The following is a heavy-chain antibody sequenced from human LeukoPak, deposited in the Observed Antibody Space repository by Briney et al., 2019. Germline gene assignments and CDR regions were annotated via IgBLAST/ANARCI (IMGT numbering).Heavy chain of an antibody. CDR3: ARGRPTLDY. CDR1: XXXXXXXD. V-gene: IGHV1-8*01. Sequence: ASVKVSXKAXXXXXXXXDIXWVRQATGQGLEWMGWMNPNRGNTGYAQKFQGRVTMTRNTSISTAYMELSSLRSEDTAVYYCARGRPTLDYWGQGTLVTVSS. CDR2: MNPNRGNT. J-gene: IGHJ4*02.